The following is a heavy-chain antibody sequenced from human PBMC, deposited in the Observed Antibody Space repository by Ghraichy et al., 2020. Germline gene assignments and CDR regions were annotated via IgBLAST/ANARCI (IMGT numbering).Heavy chain of an antibody. CDR3: ARVSVVGYYLGREHYFDF. Sequence: SENLSLTCAVYGDSFSAYSWTWVRQPPGKGPEWIGEIHHRGSTNYNPSLKSRVTISVDTSKNQFSLRLTSVTAADTAVYYCARVSVVGYYLGREHYFDFWGQGTLVTVSP. D-gene: IGHD3-3*01. CDR2: IHHRGST. CDR1: GDSFSAYS. V-gene: IGHV4-34*01. J-gene: IGHJ4*02.